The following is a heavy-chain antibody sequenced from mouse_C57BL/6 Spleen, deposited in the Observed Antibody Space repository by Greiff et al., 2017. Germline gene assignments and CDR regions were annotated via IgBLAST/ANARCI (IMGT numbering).Heavy chain of an antibody. Sequence: VQLQQPGAELVKPGASVKMSCKASGYTFTSYWITWVKQRPGQGLEWIGDIYPGSGSTNYNEKFKSKATLTVDTSSSTAYMQLSSLTSEDSAVYYCARYPTVVATDAMDYWGQGTSVTVSS. D-gene: IGHD1-1*01. CDR1: GYTFTSYW. CDR3: ARYPTVVATDAMDY. CDR2: IYPGSGST. J-gene: IGHJ4*01. V-gene: IGHV1-55*01.